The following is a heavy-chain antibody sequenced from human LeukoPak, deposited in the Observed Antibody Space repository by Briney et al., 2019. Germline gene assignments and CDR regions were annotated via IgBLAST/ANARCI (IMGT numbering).Heavy chain of an antibody. D-gene: IGHD5-12*01. CDR2: IYYSGST. J-gene: IGHJ4*02. V-gene: IGHV4-59*08. Sequence: PSETLSLTCTVSGGSISSYYWSWIRQPPGKGLEWIGYIYYSGSTNYNPSLKSRVTISVDTSKNQFSLKLSSVTAADTAVYYCARHRYSGYDYRDRYCFDYWGQGTLVTVSS. CDR3: ARHRYSGYDYRDRYCFDY. CDR1: GGSISSYY.